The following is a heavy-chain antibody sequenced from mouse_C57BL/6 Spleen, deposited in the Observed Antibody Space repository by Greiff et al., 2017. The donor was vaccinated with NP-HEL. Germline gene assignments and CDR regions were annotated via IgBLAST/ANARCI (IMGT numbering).Heavy chain of an antibody. CDR1: GFSFNTYA. V-gene: IGHV10-1*01. CDR3: AYYSNYGGGAMDY. D-gene: IGHD2-5*01. CDR2: IRSKSNNYAT. Sequence: EVQGVESGGGLVQPKGSLKLSCAASGFSFNTYAMNWVRQAPGKGLEWVARIRSKSNNYATYYADSVKDRFTISRDDSESMLYLQMNNLKTEDTAMYYCAYYSNYGGGAMDYWGQGTSVTVSS. J-gene: IGHJ4*01.